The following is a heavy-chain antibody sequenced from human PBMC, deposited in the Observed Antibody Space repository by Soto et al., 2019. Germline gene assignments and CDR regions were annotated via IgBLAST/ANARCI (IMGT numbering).Heavy chain of an antibody. V-gene: IGHV3-74*01. J-gene: IGHJ4*02. D-gene: IGHD3-3*01. Sequence: GGSLRLSCAASGFTFSSYWMHWVRQAPGKGLVWISRINSDGSSTSYTDSVKGRFTISRDNAKNTLYLQMNSLKTEDTAVYYCTTDSYRDYDFWSGYYEDEFLWGQGTLVTVSS. CDR1: GFTFSSYW. CDR3: TTDSYRDYDFWSGYYEDEFL. CDR2: INSDGSST.